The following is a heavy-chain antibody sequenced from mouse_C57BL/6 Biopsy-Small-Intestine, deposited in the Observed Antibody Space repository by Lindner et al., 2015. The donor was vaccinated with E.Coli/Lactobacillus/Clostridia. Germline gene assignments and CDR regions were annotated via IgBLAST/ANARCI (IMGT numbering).Heavy chain of an antibody. CDR1: GFSLTSFG. CDR2: IWTLGNT. V-gene: IGHV2-6*01. Sequence: VQLQESGPGLVXPSQSLSITCTVSGFSLTSFGVDWVRQSPGKGLEWLGVIWTLGNTNYNSALKSRLSISKDNSKSQVFLKMDSLQIDDTAMYYCASARGDGSFAYWGQGTLVTVSA. J-gene: IGHJ3*01. D-gene: IGHD2-3*01. CDR3: ASARGDGSFAY.